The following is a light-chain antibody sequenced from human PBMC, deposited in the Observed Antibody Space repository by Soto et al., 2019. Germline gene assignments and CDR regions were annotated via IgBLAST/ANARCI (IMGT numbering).Light chain of an antibody. J-gene: IGKJ5*01. CDR1: QSISSW. CDR2: AAS. Sequence: DIQMTQSPSSVSASVGDRVTITCRASQSISSWLAWYQQKPGKAPQLLIYAASSLQSGVPSRFSGSGAGTDFTLTISGLQPEDFGTYYCQQGNSFPITFGQGTRLDIK. V-gene: IGKV1-12*01. CDR3: QQGNSFPIT.